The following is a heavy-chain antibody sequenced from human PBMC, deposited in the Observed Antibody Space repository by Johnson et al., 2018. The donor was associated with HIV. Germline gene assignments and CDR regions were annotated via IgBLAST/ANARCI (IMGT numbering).Heavy chain of an antibody. CDR1: GFTVSSNY. V-gene: IGHV3-66*04. J-gene: IGHJ3*02. Sequence: VQLVESGGGVVQPGRSLRLSCAASGFTVSSNYMSWVRQAPGKGLEWVSVIYSGGSTYYADSVKGRFTISRDNSKNTLYLQMNSLRADDTAVYYCARLPSGYSRDGFNIWGQGTMVTVSS. CDR3: ARLPSGYSRDGFNI. D-gene: IGHD5-18*01. CDR2: IYSGGST.